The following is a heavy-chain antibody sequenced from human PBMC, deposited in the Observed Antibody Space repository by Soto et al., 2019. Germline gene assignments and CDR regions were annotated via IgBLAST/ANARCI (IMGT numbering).Heavy chain of an antibody. CDR3: ARVPGP. CDR2: IYHRGST. V-gene: IGHV4-30-2*01. CDR1: GGSISSGGYS. Sequence: QLQLQESGSGLVKPSQTLSLTCAVSGGSISSGGYSWSWIRQTPGKGLEWIGYIYHRGSTYYNPSLKSRVTISVDRSKTPFSRTLSFVPAADTAVYYCARVPGPWGQGTLVTVSS. J-gene: IGHJ5*02.